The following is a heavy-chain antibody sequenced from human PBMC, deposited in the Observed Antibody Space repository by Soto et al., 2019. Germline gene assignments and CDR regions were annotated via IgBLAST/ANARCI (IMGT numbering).Heavy chain of an antibody. J-gene: IGHJ4*02. CDR2: ITSNSNYI. Sequence: PGGSLRLSCAASGFTFSSYSMNWVRQAPGKGLEWVSSITSNSNYIHYGESVKGRFTISRDNAKNSLSLQMDSLRVEDTAVYFCARDTNYYTSGSGFDYWGQGILVTVSS. CDR1: GFTFSSYS. CDR3: ARDTNYYTSGSGFDY. D-gene: IGHD3-10*01. V-gene: IGHV3-21*01.